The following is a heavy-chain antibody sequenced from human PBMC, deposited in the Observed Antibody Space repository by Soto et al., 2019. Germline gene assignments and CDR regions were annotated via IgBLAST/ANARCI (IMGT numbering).Heavy chain of an antibody. CDR3: ARDGYSGYDWDYYYGMDV. CDR2: IIPIFGTA. Sequence: SVKVSCKASGGTFSSYAISWVRQAPGQGLEWMGGIIPIFGTANYAQKFQGRVTITADASTSTAYMELSSLRSEDTAVYYCARDGYSGYDWDYYYGMDVWGQGTTVTVSS. CDR1: GGTFSSYA. J-gene: IGHJ6*02. V-gene: IGHV1-69*13. D-gene: IGHD5-12*01.